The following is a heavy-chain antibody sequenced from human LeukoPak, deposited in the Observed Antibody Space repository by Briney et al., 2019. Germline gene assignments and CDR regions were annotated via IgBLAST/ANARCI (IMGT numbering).Heavy chain of an antibody. CDR2: ISPYGDT. CDR1: GYTFSNYG. D-gene: IGHD3-16*01. Sequence: ASVKVSCKTSGYTFSNYGITWVRQVLGQGLEWMGWISPYGDTNYAQKFQGRVTMTTETSTSTAYMELTSLRSDDTAVYYCARTPPRGLIDYWGQGTLVTVSS. CDR3: ARTPPRGLIDY. V-gene: IGHV1-18*01. J-gene: IGHJ4*02.